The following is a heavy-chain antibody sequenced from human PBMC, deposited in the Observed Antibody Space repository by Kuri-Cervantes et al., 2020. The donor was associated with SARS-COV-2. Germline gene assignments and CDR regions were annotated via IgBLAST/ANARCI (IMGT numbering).Heavy chain of an antibody. D-gene: IGHD3-22*01. Sequence: SETLSLTCTVSGGSISSYYWSWIRQPPGKGLEWIGYIYYSGSTNYNPSLKSRITISVDTSKNQFSLNLTSVTAADTAVYYCATAPKSRGYYYAPFYFDYWGQGTLVTVSS. CDR3: ATAPKSRGYYYAPFYFDY. CDR2: IYYSGST. CDR1: GGSISSYY. V-gene: IGHV4-59*01. J-gene: IGHJ4*02.